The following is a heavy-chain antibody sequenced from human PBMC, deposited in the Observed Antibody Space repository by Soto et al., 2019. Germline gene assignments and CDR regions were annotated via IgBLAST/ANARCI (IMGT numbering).Heavy chain of an antibody. D-gene: IGHD2-15*01. CDR2: IWYDGSNK. CDR3: ARDCSGGSCYYFDY. Sequence: GGSLRLSCAASGFTFSSYGMHWVRQAPGKGLEWVAVIWYDGSNKYYADSVKGRFTISRDNSKNTLYLQMNSLRAEDTAVYYCARDCSGGSCYYFDYWGQGTLVTVSS. J-gene: IGHJ4*02. V-gene: IGHV3-33*01. CDR1: GFTFSSYG.